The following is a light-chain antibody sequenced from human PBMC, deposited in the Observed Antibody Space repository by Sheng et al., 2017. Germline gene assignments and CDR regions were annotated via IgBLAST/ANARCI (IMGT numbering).Light chain of an antibody. CDR2: GAS. CDR3: QQSYSTVVLT. J-gene: IGKJ4*01. V-gene: IGKV1-39*01. CDR1: QNIVRY. Sequence: IQMTQSPSSLSASVGDRVTITCRASQNIVRYLNWYQQKSGEAPKLLIFGASSLQRGVPSRFSGGGSGTEFTLTITDLQPEDFATYYCQQSYSTVVLTFGEGPRW.